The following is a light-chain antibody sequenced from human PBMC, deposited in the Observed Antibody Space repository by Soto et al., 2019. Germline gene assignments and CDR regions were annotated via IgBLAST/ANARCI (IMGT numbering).Light chain of an antibody. Sequence: EAVLTQSPATLSVFPGERATLSCRASQSVATNLAWYQQRPGQAPRLLIYGASKRAIGLPARFSGSGSGTEFTLTITSLQSEDFAVYYCQQYNIWPQTFGQGTLLEIK. J-gene: IGKJ5*01. V-gene: IGKV3-15*01. CDR2: GAS. CDR3: QQYNIWPQT. CDR1: QSVATN.